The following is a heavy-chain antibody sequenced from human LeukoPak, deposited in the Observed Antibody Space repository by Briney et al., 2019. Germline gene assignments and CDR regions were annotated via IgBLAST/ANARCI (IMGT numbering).Heavy chain of an antibody. V-gene: IGHV3-23*01. Sequence: PGGSLRLSCAASGFTFSSYAMSWVRQAPGKGLEWVSAISGSGGSTYYADSVKGRFTISRDNSKNPLYLQMNSLRAEDTAVYYCAKGYCSSTSCPNDYWGQGTLVTVSS. CDR3: AKGYCSSTSCPNDY. CDR1: GFTFSSYA. D-gene: IGHD2-2*01. J-gene: IGHJ4*02. CDR2: ISGSGGST.